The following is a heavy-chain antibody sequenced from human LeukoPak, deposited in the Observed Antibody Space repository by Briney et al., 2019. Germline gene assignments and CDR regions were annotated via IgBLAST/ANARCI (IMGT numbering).Heavy chain of an antibody. V-gene: IGHV1-18*01. D-gene: IGHD3-9*01. CDR2: ISAYNGNT. J-gene: IGHJ4*02. CDR1: GYTFTSYG. Sequence: ASVKVSCKASGYTFTSYGISWVRQAPGQGLEWMGWISAYNGNTNYAQKLQGRVTMTTDTSTSTAYMELRSLRSDDTAVYYCARFGPGYYDILTGYGDYWGQGTLVTVSS. CDR3: ARFGPGYYDILTGYGDY.